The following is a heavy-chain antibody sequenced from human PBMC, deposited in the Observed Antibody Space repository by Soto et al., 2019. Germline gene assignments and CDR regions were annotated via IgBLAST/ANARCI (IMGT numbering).Heavy chain of an antibody. D-gene: IGHD4-17*01. J-gene: IGHJ6*02. Sequence: QVQLVQSGAEVKKPGASVKVSCKASGXXFTSYAMHWVRQAPGQRLEWMGWINAGNGNTKYSQKFQGRVTITRDTSASTAYMELSSLRSEDXAVXXXXRDTAPSDVWGQGTTVTVSS. CDR2: INAGNGNT. CDR1: GXXFTSYA. CDR3: XRDTAPSDV. V-gene: IGHV1-3*01.